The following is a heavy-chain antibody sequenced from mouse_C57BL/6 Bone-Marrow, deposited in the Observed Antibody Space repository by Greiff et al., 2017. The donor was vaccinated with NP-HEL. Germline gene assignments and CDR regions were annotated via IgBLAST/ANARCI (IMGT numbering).Heavy chain of an antibody. CDR2: IYPGDGDT. Sequence: QVQLQQSGAELVKPGASVKISCKASGYAFSSYWMSWVKQRPGKGLEWIGQIYPGDGDTNYNGKFKGKATLTADKSSSTASEDSAGDFCAKDWNYFDYWGQGTTLTVSS. J-gene: IGHJ2*01. CDR1: GYAFSSYW. CDR3: Y. V-gene: IGHV1-80*01. D-gene: IGHD6-1*01.